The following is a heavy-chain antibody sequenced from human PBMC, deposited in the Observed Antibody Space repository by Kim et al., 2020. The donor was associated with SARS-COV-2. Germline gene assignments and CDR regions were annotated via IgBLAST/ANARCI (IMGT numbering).Heavy chain of an antibody. CDR3: ARDTVTLPLGNIHLYDY. V-gene: IGHV3-48*03. D-gene: IGHD4-17*01. Sequence: VKGRFTISRDNAKNSLYLQMNSLRAEDTAVYYCARDTVTLPLGNIHLYDYWGQGTLVTVSS. J-gene: IGHJ4*02.